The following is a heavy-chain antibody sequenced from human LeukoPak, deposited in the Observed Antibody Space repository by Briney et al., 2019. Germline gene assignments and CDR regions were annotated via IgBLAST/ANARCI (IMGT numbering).Heavy chain of an antibody. J-gene: IGHJ4*02. CDR3: VRAPGYSYGSPSFDY. Sequence: ASVKVSCKASRYTFTSYVISWVRQAPGHQLEWMGWISAYNGNTNYAQKLQGRVTMTTDTATSTAYMELRSLRSDDTAVYYCVRAPGYSYGSPSFDYWGQGTLVTVSS. CDR1: RYTFTSYV. D-gene: IGHD5-18*01. V-gene: IGHV1-18*01. CDR2: ISAYNGNT.